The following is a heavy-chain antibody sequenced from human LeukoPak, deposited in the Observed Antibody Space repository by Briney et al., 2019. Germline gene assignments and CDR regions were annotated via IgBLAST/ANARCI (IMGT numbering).Heavy chain of an antibody. D-gene: IGHD6-6*01. CDR2: IKQDGSEK. V-gene: IGHV3-7*05. J-gene: IGHJ4*02. CDR1: GFTFSSYW. Sequence: GGSLRLSCAASGFTFSSYWMTWVRQAPGKGLEWGANIKQDGSEKYYVDSVKGRFTISRDNAKNSLYLQMNSLRAEDTAIYFSARVYSSSSRYFDYWGQGTLVTVSS. CDR3: ARVYSSSSRYFDY.